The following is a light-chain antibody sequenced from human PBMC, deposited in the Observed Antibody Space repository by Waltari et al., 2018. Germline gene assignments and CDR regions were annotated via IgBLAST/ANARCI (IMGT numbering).Light chain of an antibody. V-gene: IGLV1-51*01. CDR3: AIWDSSLNAIV. CDR1: NSTIGNNY. J-gene: IGLJ3*02. CDR2: DNN. Sequence: QSVLTHPPSVSAAPGPKVTISCTGPNSTIGNNYVAWYQQLPGTAPKLLIYDNNKRPSGIPDRFSGSKSGRTATLAISGLQTGDEADYSCAIWDSSLNAIVFGGGTKLTVL.